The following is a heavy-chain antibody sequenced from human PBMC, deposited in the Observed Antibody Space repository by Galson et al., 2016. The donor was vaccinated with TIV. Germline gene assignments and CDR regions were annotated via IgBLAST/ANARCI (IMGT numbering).Heavy chain of an antibody. Sequence: SVKVSCKASGDTFSSLSIIWVRQAPGQGLEWMGRIIPLLERSNYAQNFQGRVTITADKSTSTTYMELSSLRSEDTAVYYCAREVAHVDSGIPNADAFDIWGQGTMVTVSS. D-gene: IGHD5-18*01. CDR3: AREVAHVDSGIPNADAFDI. CDR2: IIPLLERS. J-gene: IGHJ3*02. CDR1: GDTFSSLS. V-gene: IGHV1-69*08.